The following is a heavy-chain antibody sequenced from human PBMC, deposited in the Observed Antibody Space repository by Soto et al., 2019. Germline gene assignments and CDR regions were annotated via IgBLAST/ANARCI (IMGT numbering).Heavy chain of an antibody. V-gene: IGHV1-69*01. CDR1: GGTFSSYA. Sequence: QVQLVQSGAEVKKPGSSVKVSCKASGGTFSSYAISWVRQAPVQGLEWMGGIIPIFGTGNYAQKFQGRVTITADESTSTAYMELSSLRSEDTAVYYCARGGIAVAGTHFQHWGQGTLVTVSS. CDR2: IIPIFGTG. J-gene: IGHJ1*01. CDR3: ARGGIAVAGTHFQH. D-gene: IGHD6-19*01.